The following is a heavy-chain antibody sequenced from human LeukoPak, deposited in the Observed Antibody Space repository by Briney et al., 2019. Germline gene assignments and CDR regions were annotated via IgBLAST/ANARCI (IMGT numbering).Heavy chain of an antibody. CDR2: ISWNSGSI. CDR3: AKGDSSAPWGWFDP. J-gene: IGHJ5*02. CDR1: GFTFDDYA. Sequence: GGSLRLSCAASGFTFDDYAMHWVRQAPGKSLEWVSGISWNSGSIGYADSVKGRFTISRDNAKNSLYLQMNSLRAEDTALYYCAKGDSSAPWGWFDPWGQGTLVTVSS. V-gene: IGHV3-9*01. D-gene: IGHD3-22*01.